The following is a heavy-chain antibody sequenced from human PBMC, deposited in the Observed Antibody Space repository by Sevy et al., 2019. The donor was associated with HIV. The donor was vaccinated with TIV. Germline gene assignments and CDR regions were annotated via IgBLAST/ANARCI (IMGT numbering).Heavy chain of an antibody. CDR2: TNPNSGGT. Sequence: ASVKVSCKASGYTVTDYYMHWVRQAPGQGLEWMGWTNPNSGGTNYAQKFQGRVTMTRDTSISTAYMELSRLRSDDTAVYYCARVGGCNSTSCYWYFDLWGRGTLVTVSS. V-gene: IGHV1-2*02. D-gene: IGHD2-2*01. CDR3: ARVGGCNSTSCYWYFDL. CDR1: GYTVTDYY. J-gene: IGHJ2*01.